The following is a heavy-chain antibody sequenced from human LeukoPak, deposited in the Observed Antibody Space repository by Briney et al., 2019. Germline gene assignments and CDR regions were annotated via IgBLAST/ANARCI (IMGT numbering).Heavy chain of an antibody. J-gene: IGHJ4*02. V-gene: IGHV3-23*01. CDR2: IGSSGDTT. CDR1: GFTFCSYA. CDR3: AKGGGSSCYSQSDC. Sequence: GGSLRLSCAASGFTFCSYAMRWVRQAPGKGLEWVSTIGSSGDTTYYAGSVKGRFTIFRDNSRNTLYLQMNSLRAEDTAVYYCAKGGGSSCYSQSDCWGQGTLVTVSS. D-gene: IGHD3-22*01.